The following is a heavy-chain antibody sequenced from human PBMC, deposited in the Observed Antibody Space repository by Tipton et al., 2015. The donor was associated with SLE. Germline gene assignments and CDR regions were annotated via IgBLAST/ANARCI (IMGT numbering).Heavy chain of an antibody. CDR2: IYYSGST. Sequence: TLSLTCTVSGGSLSSHYWSWIRQPPGKGLEWIGYIYYSGSTNYNPALKSRVTISVDTSKNQFSLKLSSVTAADTAVYYCARDVDIVATMGHSRAFDIWGQGTMVTVSS. CDR3: ARDVDIVATMGHSRAFDI. CDR1: GGSLSSHY. J-gene: IGHJ3*02. V-gene: IGHV4-59*11. D-gene: IGHD5-12*01.